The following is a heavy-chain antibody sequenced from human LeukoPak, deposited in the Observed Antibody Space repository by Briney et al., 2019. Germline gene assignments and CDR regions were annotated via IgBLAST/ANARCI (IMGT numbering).Heavy chain of an antibody. CDR1: VFTFSGYC. V-gene: IGHV3-30*18. CDR3: AKEEKWLADSYGLDV. Sequence: GRSLRLSCAASVFTFSGYCMHWVRQAPCKGLEWVAVISYDGSNKDYGDSVKGRFTISRDNSKNTLDLQMNSLRAEDTAVYYCAKEEKWLADSYGLDVWGQGTTVTVSS. CDR2: ISYDGSNK. D-gene: IGHD6-19*01. J-gene: IGHJ6*02.